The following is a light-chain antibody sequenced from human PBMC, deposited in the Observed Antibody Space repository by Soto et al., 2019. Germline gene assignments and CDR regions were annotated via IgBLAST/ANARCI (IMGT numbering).Light chain of an antibody. CDR3: QSYDSSLKGV. J-gene: IGLJ2*01. V-gene: IGLV1-40*01. CDR1: SSNIGAGYD. Sequence: QHVLTQPPSVSGAPGQRVTISCTGSSSNIGAGYDVHWYQQLPGTAPKLLIYGNSNRPSGVPDRFSGSKSGTSASLAITGLQAEDEADYYCQSYDSSLKGVFGGGTKLTVL. CDR2: GNS.